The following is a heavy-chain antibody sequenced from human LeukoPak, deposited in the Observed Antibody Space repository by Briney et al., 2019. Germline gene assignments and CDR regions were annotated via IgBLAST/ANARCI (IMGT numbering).Heavy chain of an antibody. CDR2: SYYSGST. D-gene: IGHD3-16*02. CDR1: GGSISSGGYY. V-gene: IGHV4-31*03. J-gene: IGHJ4*02. Sequence: PSETLSLTCTVSGGSISSGGYYWSWIRQHQGKGLEWIGYSYYSGSTYYNPSLKSRVTISVDTSKNQFSLKLSSVTAADTAVYYCARGSPYDYVWGSYRPHFFDYWGQGTLVTVSS. CDR3: ARGSPYDYVWGSYRPHFFDY.